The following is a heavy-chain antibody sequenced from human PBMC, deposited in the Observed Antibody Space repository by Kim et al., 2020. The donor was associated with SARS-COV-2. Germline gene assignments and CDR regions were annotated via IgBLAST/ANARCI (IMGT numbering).Heavy chain of an antibody. CDR1: GGSISSYY. Sequence: SETLSLTCTVSGGSISSYYWSWIRQPPGKGLEWIGYIYYSGSTNYNPSLKSRVTISVDTSKNQFSLQLSSVTAADTAVYYCSIVGWELLGWYFDLWGRRTLVTVSS. CDR3: SIVGWELLGWYFDL. D-gene: IGHD1-26*01. CDR2: IYYSGST. J-gene: IGHJ2*01. V-gene: IGHV4-59*01.